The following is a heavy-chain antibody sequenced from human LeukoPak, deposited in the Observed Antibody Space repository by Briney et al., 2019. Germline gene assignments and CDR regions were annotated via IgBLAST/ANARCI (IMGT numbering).Heavy chain of an antibody. CDR3: ARLEGYNYGVDY. D-gene: IGHD5-18*01. Sequence: GESLKISGQGSGYSSTSYWIGGVRQMHGTGLEGMGIIYPGDSDTRYSPSFQGQVTISADKSISTAYLQWSSLKASDTAMYYCARLEGYNYGVDYWGQGTLVTVSS. V-gene: IGHV5-51*01. CDR2: IYPGDSDT. J-gene: IGHJ4*02. CDR1: GYSSTSYW.